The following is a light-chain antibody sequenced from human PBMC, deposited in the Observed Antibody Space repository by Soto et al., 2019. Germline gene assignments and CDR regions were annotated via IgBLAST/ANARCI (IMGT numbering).Light chain of an antibody. CDR1: SSDVGSYNR. CDR3: YSSTSSKTYV. J-gene: IGLJ1*01. V-gene: IGLV2-18*02. Sequence: QSVLTQPPSVSGSPGLSVTISCTGTSSDVGSYNRVSWYQQPPGTAPKVMIYEVSNRPSGVPDRFSGSKSGNTASLTISGLQPEDEADYDCYSSTSSKTYVFGTGTKVTVL. CDR2: EVS.